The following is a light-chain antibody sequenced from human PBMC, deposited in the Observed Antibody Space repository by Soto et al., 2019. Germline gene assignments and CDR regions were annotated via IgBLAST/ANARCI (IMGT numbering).Light chain of an antibody. CDR2: WAS. J-gene: IGKJ1*01. Sequence: DIVMTQSPDSLAVSLGERATINCKSSQSILYSSNNKNYLAWYQQKPGQPPKLLIYWASTRESGVPDRFSGSGSGTDLTLTISSLPAEDVAVYYCQQHYSPPQTFGQGTKVEI. V-gene: IGKV4-1*01. CDR1: QSILYSSNNKNY. CDR3: QQHYSPPQT.